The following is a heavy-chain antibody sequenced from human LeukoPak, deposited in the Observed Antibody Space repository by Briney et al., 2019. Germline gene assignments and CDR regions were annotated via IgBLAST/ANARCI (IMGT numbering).Heavy chain of an antibody. CDR1: NGAFTGYY. CDR2: TLYSGNT. D-gene: IGHD5-12*01. J-gene: IGHJ4*02. Sequence: PSETLSLTCTVSNGAFTGYYWGWIRHPPGKGLEWIGHTLYSGNTNYNPSLKSRVTISGDSSKNHFSLNLKSVTAADTAVYYCARGYSASWTYYVDFWVQGALVTVSS. CDR3: ARGYSASWTYYVDF. V-gene: IGHV4-59*12.